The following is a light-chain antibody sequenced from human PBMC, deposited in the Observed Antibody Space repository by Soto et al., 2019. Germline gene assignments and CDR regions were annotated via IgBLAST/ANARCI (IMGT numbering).Light chain of an antibody. Sequence: EVVLTQSPGTLSLSPGERAPLSCRASQSVSSNLAWYQQKPGQAPRLLIYGASTRATGIPARFSGSGSGTEFTLTISSLQSEDFAVYYCQQYNNWPPITFGQGTRLEIK. CDR1: QSVSSN. J-gene: IGKJ5*01. CDR3: QQYNNWPPIT. V-gene: IGKV3D-15*01. CDR2: GAS.